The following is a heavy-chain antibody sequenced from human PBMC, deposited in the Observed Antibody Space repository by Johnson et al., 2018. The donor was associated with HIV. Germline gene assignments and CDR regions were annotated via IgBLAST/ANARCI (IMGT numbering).Heavy chain of an antibody. D-gene: IGHD2-2*01. CDR3: ARETRDDAFDS. CDR2: IKQDGSEK. Sequence: VESGGGLVQPGESLRLSCAASGFTFSSYWMTWVRQAPGKGLEWVANIKQDGSEKYYVDSVKGRFTISRANAKNSLYLLMNSLRAEDTAMYYCARETRDDAFDSWGQGTLVIVSS. CDR1: GFTFSSYW. J-gene: IGHJ3*02. V-gene: IGHV3-7*05.